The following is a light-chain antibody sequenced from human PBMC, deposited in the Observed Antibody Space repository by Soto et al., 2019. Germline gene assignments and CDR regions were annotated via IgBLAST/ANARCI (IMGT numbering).Light chain of an antibody. CDR1: SSDVGGYNY. V-gene: IGLV2-14*01. Sequence: QSALTQPASVSGSPGQTITISCTGTSSDVGGYNYLSWYQQHPGKAPKVMIYEVSNRPSGVYNRFSGSKSGNTASLTISWLQAEDEADYFCSSYTTSGTTVFGGGNQLTVL. J-gene: IGLJ3*02. CDR3: SSYTTSGTTV. CDR2: EVS.